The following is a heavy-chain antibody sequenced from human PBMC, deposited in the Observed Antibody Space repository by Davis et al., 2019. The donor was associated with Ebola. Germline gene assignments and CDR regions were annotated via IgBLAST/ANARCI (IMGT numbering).Heavy chain of an antibody. J-gene: IGHJ4*02. CDR2: RAPTHTNFNA. CDR1: GLISSNYV. D-gene: IGHD3-10*01. CDR3: AKIGVRHSGDY. Sequence: GESLKISCEISGLISSNYVMYWVRQASGKRLEWISARAPTHTNFNANYADSVKGRFTIIRDNSRNTVFLQMNSLRVEDTAVYYCAKIGVRHSGDYWGQGTVVTVSS. V-gene: IGHV3-23*01.